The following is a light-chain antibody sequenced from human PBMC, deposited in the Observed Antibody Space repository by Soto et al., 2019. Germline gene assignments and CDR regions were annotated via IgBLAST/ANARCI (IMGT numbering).Light chain of an antibody. V-gene: IGLV1-51*01. CDR3: GTWDTSLSAVV. CDR2: DYN. CDR1: SSNIGNNY. J-gene: IGLJ2*01. Sequence: QSVLTQPPSVSAAPGQKVTISCSGSSSNIGNNYVSWYQHLPGTAPKVLIYDYNKRPSGIPDRFSGSKSGTSATLGITGLQTGDEGDYYCGTWDTSLSAVVFGGGTKVTVL.